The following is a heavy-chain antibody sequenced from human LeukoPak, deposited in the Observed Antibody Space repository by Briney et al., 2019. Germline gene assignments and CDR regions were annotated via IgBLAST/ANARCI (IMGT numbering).Heavy chain of an antibody. Sequence: GESRKISCKGSGYSFTSYWISWVRQMPGKGLEWMGRIDPSDSYTNYSPSFQGHVTISTDKSISTAYLQWSSLKASDTAIYYCARRRYSNTWFDYWGQGTLVTVSS. CDR1: GYSFTSYW. V-gene: IGHV5-10-1*01. D-gene: IGHD6-13*01. CDR3: ARRRYSNTWFDY. J-gene: IGHJ4*02. CDR2: IDPSDSYT.